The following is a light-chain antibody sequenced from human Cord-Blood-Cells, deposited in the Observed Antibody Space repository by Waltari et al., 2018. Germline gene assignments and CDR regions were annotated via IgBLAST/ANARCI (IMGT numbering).Light chain of an antibody. Sequence: DIHLTQPPSTLSASVGNPVTITCRASQSISSDLNWYQQKPGKAPKLLIYAATSLHSGVLSRFSWSGSGIDFTITMSSLQPEDIATYFCQQSYRTPWTFGQGTKVGVK. CDR2: AAT. V-gene: IGKV1-39*01. J-gene: IGKJ1*01. CDR3: QQSYRTPWT. CDR1: QSISSD.